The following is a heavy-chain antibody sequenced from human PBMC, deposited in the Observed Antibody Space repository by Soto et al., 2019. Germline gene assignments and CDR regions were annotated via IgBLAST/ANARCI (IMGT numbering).Heavy chain of an antibody. D-gene: IGHD5-18*01. Sequence: PGGSLRLSCAASGFTFSSYAMSWVRQAPGKGLEWVSGISGSGSNTYYADSVKGRFTISRDNSKNTLYLQMNSLRDEDTAVYYCAKCPTLYSYGSIFDYWGQGTLVTVSS. CDR1: GFTFSSYA. J-gene: IGHJ4*02. V-gene: IGHV3-23*01. CDR2: ISGSGSNT. CDR3: AKCPTLYSYGSIFDY.